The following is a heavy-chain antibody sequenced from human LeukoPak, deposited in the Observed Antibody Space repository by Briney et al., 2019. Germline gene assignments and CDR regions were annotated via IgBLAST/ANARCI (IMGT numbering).Heavy chain of an antibody. D-gene: IGHD6-19*01. Sequence: SETLSLTCTVSGGSISSYYWSWIRQPPGKGLEWIGYIYYSGSTYYNPSLKSRVTISVDTSKNQFSLKLSSVTAADTAVYYCARLAFSGWYDYWGQGTLVTVSS. CDR3: ARLAFSGWYDY. CDR2: IYYSGST. CDR1: GGSISSYY. V-gene: IGHV4-59*08. J-gene: IGHJ4*02.